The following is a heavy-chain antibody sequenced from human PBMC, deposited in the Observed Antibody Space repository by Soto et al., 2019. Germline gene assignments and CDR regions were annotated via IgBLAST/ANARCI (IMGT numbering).Heavy chain of an antibody. CDR3: AREYDFWSGYSPYYYYGMDV. J-gene: IGHJ6*02. V-gene: IGHV3-7*03. D-gene: IGHD3-3*01. Sequence: LRLSCAASGFTFSSYWMSWVRQAPGKGLEWVANIKQDGSGKYYVDSVKGRFTISRDNAKNSLYLQMNSLRAEDTAVYYCAREYDFWSGYSPYYYYGMDVWGQGTTVTVSS. CDR2: IKQDGSGK. CDR1: GFTFSSYW.